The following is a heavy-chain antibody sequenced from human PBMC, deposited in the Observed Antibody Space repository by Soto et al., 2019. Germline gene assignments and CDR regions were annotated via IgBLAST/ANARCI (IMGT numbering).Heavy chain of an antibody. Sequence: QVQLVQSGAEVKKPGSSVKVSCRASGGTFNNYAVTWVRQAPVQVLAWMGGTIPISGTANYAQKFQGRVRITADESTNTVHMELSSLRSEDTAMYYCASSYGTSWYGDWWGQGTLVTVSS. D-gene: IGHD6-13*01. V-gene: IGHV1-69*01. CDR1: GGTFNNYA. CDR3: ASSYGTSWYGDW. J-gene: IGHJ4*02. CDR2: TIPISGTA.